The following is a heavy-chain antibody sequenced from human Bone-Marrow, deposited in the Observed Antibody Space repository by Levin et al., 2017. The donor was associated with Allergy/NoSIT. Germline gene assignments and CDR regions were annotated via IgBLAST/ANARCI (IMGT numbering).Heavy chain of an antibody. CDR2: INWSGGRT. V-gene: IGHV3-20*04. Sequence: GGSLRLSCAASGFTFDDYGMSWVRQAPGKGLEWVSVINWSGGRTGYADSVKGRLTISRDNANNSLYLQMNSLRVEDTALYYCARQRNTMNIHDGVDIWGIGTMVTVSS. J-gene: IGHJ3*02. CDR3: ARQRNTMNIHDGVDI. D-gene: IGHD2/OR15-2a*01. CDR1: GFTFDDYG.